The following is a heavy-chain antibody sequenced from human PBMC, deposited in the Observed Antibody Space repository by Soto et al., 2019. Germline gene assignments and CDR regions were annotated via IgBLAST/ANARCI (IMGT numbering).Heavy chain of an antibody. CDR3: AGADRDRETGVVPADIDGMDV. Sequence: QVQLVQSGAEVKKPGSSVKVSCKASGDTFSRYSITWVRQAPGHGLEWIGRIIPIFGIPTYAQKFQGRVTYTADGTTSTAYMALSSLRSGDTAVYYCAGADRDRETGVVPADIDGMDVWGQGTTVTVSS. V-gene: IGHV1-69*02. J-gene: IGHJ6*02. D-gene: IGHD2-2*01. CDR1: GDTFSRYS. CDR2: IIPIFGIP.